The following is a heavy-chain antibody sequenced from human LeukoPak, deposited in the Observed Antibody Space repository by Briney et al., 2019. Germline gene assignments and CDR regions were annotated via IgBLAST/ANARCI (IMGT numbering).Heavy chain of an antibody. Sequence: ASVKVSCKASGYTFTSYGISWVRQAPGQGLEWMGWISAYNGNTNYAQKLQGRVTMTTDTSTSTAYMELRSLRSDDTAVCYCAREVRIAVAGAYFDYWGQGTLVTVSS. V-gene: IGHV1-18*01. CDR1: GYTFTSYG. J-gene: IGHJ4*02. D-gene: IGHD6-19*01. CDR2: ISAYNGNT. CDR3: AREVRIAVAGAYFDY.